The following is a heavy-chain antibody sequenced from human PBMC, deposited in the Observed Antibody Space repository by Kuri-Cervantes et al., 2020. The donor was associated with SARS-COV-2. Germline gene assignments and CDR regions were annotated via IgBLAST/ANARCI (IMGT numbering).Heavy chain of an antibody. CDR1: GFTFSDYY. Sequence: GGSLRLSCAASGFTFSDYYMHWVRQAPGKGLEWVAVISYDGSNKYYADSVKGRFTISRDNSKNTLYLQMNSLRAEDTAVYYCARDGDIVVVADAFDIWGQGTMVTVSS. D-gene: IGHD2-15*01. J-gene: IGHJ3*02. CDR2: ISYDGSNK. CDR3: ARDGDIVVVADAFDI. V-gene: IGHV3-30-3*01.